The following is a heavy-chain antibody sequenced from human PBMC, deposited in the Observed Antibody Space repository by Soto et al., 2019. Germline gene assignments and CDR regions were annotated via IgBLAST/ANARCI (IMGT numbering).Heavy chain of an antibody. V-gene: IGHV1-18*04. D-gene: IGHD2-2*02. Sequence: ASVKVSCKASGYTFTSYGISWVRQAPGQGLEWMGWISAYNGNTNYAQKLQGRVTMTTDTSTSTAYMELRSLRSDDTAVYYCARDPGRYCSSTSCYSPYFDYWGQGTLVTVSS. CDR1: GYTFTSYG. J-gene: IGHJ4*02. CDR2: ISAYNGNT. CDR3: ARDPGRYCSSTSCYSPYFDY.